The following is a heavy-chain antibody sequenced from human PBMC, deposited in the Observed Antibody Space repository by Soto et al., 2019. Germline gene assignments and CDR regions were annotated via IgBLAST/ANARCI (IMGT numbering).Heavy chain of an antibody. V-gene: IGHV1-69*13. CDR2: IIPIFGTA. J-gene: IGHJ6*02. Sequence: ASVKVSCTASGGTFSSYAISWVRQAPGQGLEWMGGIIPIFGTANYAQKFQGRVTITADESTSTAYMELSSLRSEDTAVYYCASPSDQRIAARTYYSYGMDVWGQGTTVTVS. CDR1: GGTFSSYA. CDR3: ASPSDQRIAARTYYSYGMDV. D-gene: IGHD6-6*01.